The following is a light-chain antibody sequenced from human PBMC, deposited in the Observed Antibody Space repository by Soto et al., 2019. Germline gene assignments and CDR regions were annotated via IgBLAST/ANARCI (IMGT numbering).Light chain of an antibody. J-gene: IGKJ1*01. V-gene: IGKV3-15*01. CDR1: QSVSSK. CDR2: GAS. Sequence: EIVMTQSPATLSVSPGEGATLSCRASQSVSSKLAGYQQKPCQAPRLLIYGASTRATGIPARLSGSGSGTELTLILRSLESEDFAVYYCQHYNRWLWTFGQGTKVEIK. CDR3: QHYNRWLWT.